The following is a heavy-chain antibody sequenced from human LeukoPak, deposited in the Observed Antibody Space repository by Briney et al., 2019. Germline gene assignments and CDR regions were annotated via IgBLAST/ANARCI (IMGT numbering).Heavy chain of an antibody. CDR2: ISGSGGGT. J-gene: IGHJ4*02. CDR3: AKGGNGLSHFDY. CDR1: GLCFTDDA. V-gene: IGHV3-23*01. D-gene: IGHD1-1*01. Sequence: GGSLRLSCAASGLCFTDDAFTSVRQAPGKGLEWVSAISGSGGGTYYADSAKGRFTISRDNSKNTLYLQMNSLRAEDTVLYHCAKGGNGLSHFDYWGQGTLVTVSS.